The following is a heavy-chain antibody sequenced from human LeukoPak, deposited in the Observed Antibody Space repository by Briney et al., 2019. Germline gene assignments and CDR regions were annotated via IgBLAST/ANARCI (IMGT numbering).Heavy chain of an antibody. D-gene: IGHD3-16*02. CDR2: ISYDGSNK. V-gene: IGHV3-30*04. CDR3: AKSTGPFLGELSLWPYYFDY. CDR1: GFTFSSYA. J-gene: IGHJ4*02. Sequence: PGRSLRLSCAASGFTFSSYAMHWVRQAPGKGLEWVAVISYDGSNKYYADSVKGRFTISRDNSKNTLYLQMNSLRAEDTAVYYCAKSTGPFLGELSLWPYYFDYWGQGTLVTVSS.